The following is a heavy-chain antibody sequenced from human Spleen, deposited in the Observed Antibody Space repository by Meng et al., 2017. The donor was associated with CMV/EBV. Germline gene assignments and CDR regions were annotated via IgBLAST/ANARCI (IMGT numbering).Heavy chain of an antibody. CDR2: INSDGSST. J-gene: IGHJ5*02. V-gene: IGHV3-74*01. CDR1: GFTFSSYW. D-gene: IGHD2-2*01. CDR3: ARDMWPAGANWFDP. Sequence: GESLKISCAASGFTFSSYWMHWVRQAPGKGLVWVSRINSDGSSTSYADSVKGRFTVSRDNAKNSLYLQMNSLRAEDTAVYFCARDMWPAGANWFDPWGQGTLVTVSS.